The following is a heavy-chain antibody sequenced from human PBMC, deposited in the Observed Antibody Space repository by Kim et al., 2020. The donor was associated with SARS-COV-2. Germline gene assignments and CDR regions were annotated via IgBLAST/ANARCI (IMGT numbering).Heavy chain of an antibody. V-gene: IGHV3-23*01. D-gene: IGHD1-26*01. Sequence: GGSLRLSCSASGVTFNSRAFAWVRQAPGKGLEWASSINFSGESTYYEDSVRGRFTVSRDDSTNTVYLQMNSLRPDDTAVYYCATGIVGPTTFDFWGRGTLVTVSS. J-gene: IGHJ4*02. CDR2: INFSGEST. CDR1: GVTFNSRA. CDR3: ATGIVGPTTFDF.